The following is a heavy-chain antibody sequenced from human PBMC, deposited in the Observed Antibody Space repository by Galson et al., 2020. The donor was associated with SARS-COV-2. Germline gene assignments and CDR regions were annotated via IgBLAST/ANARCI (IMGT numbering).Heavy chain of an antibody. J-gene: IGHJ4*02. CDR2: IYNSGST. CDR1: GGSVNNGIYY. CDR3: ARGERVPAPSTIDY. Sequence: ASETLSLTCTVSGGSVNNGIYYWSWIRQPPGKALEWIGHIYNSGSTKYNPSLKSRVTISVDTSKNQFSLKVTSVTAADTVVYHCARGERVPAPSTIDYWGQGTLVTVSS. D-gene: IGHD2-2*01. V-gene: IGHV4-61*01.